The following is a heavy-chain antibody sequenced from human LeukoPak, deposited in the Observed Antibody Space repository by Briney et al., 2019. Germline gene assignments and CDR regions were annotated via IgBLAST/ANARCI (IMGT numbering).Heavy chain of an antibody. CDR1: GFTFRDYY. CDR2: ISSSGHSI. CDR3: ARGSATSLRQFDY. J-gene: IGHJ4*02. V-gene: IGHV3-11*01. D-gene: IGHD6-25*01. Sequence: PGGSLRLSCVASGFTFRDYYMSWIRQAPGKRLERISYISSSGHSIYYADSVKGRFTISRDSARNSVYLQMSSLTAEDTAMYYCARGSATSLRQFDYWGQGTQLTVSS.